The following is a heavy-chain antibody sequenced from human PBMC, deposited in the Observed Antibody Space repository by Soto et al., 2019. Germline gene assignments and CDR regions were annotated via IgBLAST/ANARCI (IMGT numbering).Heavy chain of an antibody. Sequence: QVQLVESGGGVVQPGRSLRLSCAASGFTFSSYGMHWVRQAPGKGLEWVAVISYDGSNKYYADSVKGRFTISRDNSKNTLYLQMNSLRAEDTAVYYCAKESSGLAAPIPYYYYYGMDVWGQGTTVTVSS. CDR1: GFTFSSYG. CDR3: AKESSGLAAPIPYYYYYGMDV. D-gene: IGHD3-10*01. V-gene: IGHV3-30*18. CDR2: ISYDGSNK. J-gene: IGHJ6*02.